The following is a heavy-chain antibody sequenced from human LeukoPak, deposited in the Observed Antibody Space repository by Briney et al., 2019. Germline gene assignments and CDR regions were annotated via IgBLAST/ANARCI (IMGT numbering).Heavy chain of an antibody. Sequence: PGGSLRLSCAASGFTFSSYAMSWVRQAPGKGLEWVSAISGSGGSTYYADSVKGRFTISRDNSKNTLYLQMKSLRAEDTAVYYCAKVFRGGSGYSYYFDYWGQGTLVTVSS. V-gene: IGHV3-23*01. CDR1: GFTFSSYA. CDR3: AKVFRGGSGYSYYFDY. D-gene: IGHD3-22*01. CDR2: ISGSGGST. J-gene: IGHJ4*02.